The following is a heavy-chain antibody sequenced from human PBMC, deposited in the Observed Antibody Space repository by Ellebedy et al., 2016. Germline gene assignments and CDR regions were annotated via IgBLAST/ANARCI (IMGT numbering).Heavy chain of an antibody. CDR1: GFTFSNAW. Sequence: GESLKISXAASGFTFSNAWMSWVRQAPGKGLEWVGRIKSKTDGGTTDYAAPVKGRFTVSRDDSKNTLYLQMNSLKTEDTAVYYCTTKKRGYCSGGSCYGTDYWGQGTLVTVSS. V-gene: IGHV3-15*01. CDR3: TTKKRGYCSGGSCYGTDY. J-gene: IGHJ4*02. CDR2: IKSKTDGGTT. D-gene: IGHD2-15*01.